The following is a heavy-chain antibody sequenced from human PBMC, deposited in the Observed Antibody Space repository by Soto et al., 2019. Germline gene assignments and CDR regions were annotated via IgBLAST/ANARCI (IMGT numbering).Heavy chain of an antibody. CDR3: ARAIGNQIDY. CDR1: GGTFSSYS. V-gene: IGHV1-69*13. Sequence: SVKVSCKASGGTFSSYSISWVRQAPGQGLEWMGGINPIFGTTNYAQKFQGRVTIVADESTSTAYMELSSLRSEDTAVYFCARAIGNQIDYWGQGALVTLSS. J-gene: IGHJ4*02. CDR2: INPIFGTT. D-gene: IGHD3-10*01.